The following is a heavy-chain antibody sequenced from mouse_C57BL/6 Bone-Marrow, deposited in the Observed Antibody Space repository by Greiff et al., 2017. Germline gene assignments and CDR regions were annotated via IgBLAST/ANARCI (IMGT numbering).Heavy chain of an antibody. J-gene: IGHJ2*01. D-gene: IGHD1-1*01. CDR1: GYTFTSYW. V-gene: IGHV1-50*01. Sequence: QVQLQQPGAELVKPGASVKLSCKASGYTFTSYWMQWVKQRTGQGLEWIGEIDPSDSYTNYNLKFKGKATLTVDTSSSSAYMQLSSLTSEDSAVYYCARDTTTVVANFDYWGQGTTLTVSS. CDR2: IDPSDSYT. CDR3: ARDTTTVVANFDY.